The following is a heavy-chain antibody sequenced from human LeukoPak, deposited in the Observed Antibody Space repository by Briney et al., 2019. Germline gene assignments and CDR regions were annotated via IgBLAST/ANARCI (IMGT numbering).Heavy chain of an antibody. D-gene: IGHD1-26*01. CDR2: NSSSSSYI. J-gene: IGHJ6*03. CDR1: GFTFSSYS. Sequence: PGGSLRLSCAASGFTFSSYSMNWVRQAPGKGLEWVSSNSSSSSYIYYADSVKGRFTISRDNAKNSLYLQMNSLGAEDTAVYYCARDGSREDYYMDVWGKGTTVTVSS. CDR3: ARDGSREDYYMDV. V-gene: IGHV3-21*01.